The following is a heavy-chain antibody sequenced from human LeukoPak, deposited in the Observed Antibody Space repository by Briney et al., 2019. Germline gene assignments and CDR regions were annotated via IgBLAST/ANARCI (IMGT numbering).Heavy chain of an antibody. Sequence: PSETLSLTCTVSGGSISSSSYYWGWIRQPPGKGLEWIGSIYYSGSTYYNPSLKSRVTISVDTSKNQFSLKLSSVTAADTAVYYCARGRVYCSSTSCYTGSMDVWGKGTTVTVSS. V-gene: IGHV4-39*07. CDR1: GGSISSSSYY. J-gene: IGHJ6*03. CDR3: ARGRVYCSSTSCYTGSMDV. CDR2: IYYSGST. D-gene: IGHD2-2*02.